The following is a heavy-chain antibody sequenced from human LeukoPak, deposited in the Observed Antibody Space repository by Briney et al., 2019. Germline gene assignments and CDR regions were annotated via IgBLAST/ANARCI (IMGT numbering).Heavy chain of an antibody. J-gene: IGHJ4*02. D-gene: IGHD2-15*01. CDR1: GFTFSSYA. CDR3: ARWGGNCSGGSCYQYYFDY. CDR2: IVSSGDST. V-gene: IGHV3-23*01. Sequence: GGSLRLSCAASGFTFSSYAMSWVRQAPGKGLEWVSAIVSSGDSTYYADSVKGRFTISRDNSKNTLYLQMNSLRAEDTAVYYCARWGGNCSGGSCYQYYFDYWGQGTLVTVSS.